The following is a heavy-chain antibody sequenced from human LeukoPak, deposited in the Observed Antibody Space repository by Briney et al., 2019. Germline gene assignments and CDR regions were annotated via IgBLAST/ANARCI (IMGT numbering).Heavy chain of an antibody. D-gene: IGHD3-3*01. V-gene: IGHV3-49*03. CDR3: TRGSDTIFGVARDGFDS. Sequence: PGGSLRLSCAASGFTFDDYAMSWFRQAPGKGLEWVGFVRGKPYGETTEYAASVQGRFTISRDDSESTTYLQLNSLKTEDTAVYYYTRGSDTIFGVARDGFDSWGQGTLVTVSS. CDR2: VRGKPYGETT. CDR1: GFTFDDYA. J-gene: IGHJ4*02.